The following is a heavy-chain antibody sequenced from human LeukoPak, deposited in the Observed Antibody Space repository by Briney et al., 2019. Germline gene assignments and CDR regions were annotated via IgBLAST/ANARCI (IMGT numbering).Heavy chain of an antibody. V-gene: IGHV4-39*01. Sequence: PSETLSLTCAVSGGSISSTSYYWGWIRQPPGKGLEWIGSIYYSGSTYYNPSLKSRLTISADTSKNQFSLKLSSVTAADTAVYYCARLLTTVIYFDYWGQGTPVTVSS. CDR1: GGSISSTSYY. D-gene: IGHD4-17*01. J-gene: IGHJ4*02. CDR2: IYYSGST. CDR3: ARLLTTVIYFDY.